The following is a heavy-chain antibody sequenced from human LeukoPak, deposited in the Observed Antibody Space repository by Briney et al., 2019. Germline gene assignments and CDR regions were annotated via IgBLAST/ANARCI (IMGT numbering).Heavy chain of an antibody. CDR3: ASGEPRYSSRIVVGDN. V-gene: IGHV4-61*02. Sequence: PSETLSLTCTVSGGSISSGSYYWSWIRQPAGKGLEWIGRIYTSGSTNYNPALKSRVTISVDTSNNQFSLKLSSVTAADTAVYYCASGEPRYSSRIVVGDNWGQGTLVTVSS. CDR2: IYTSGST. CDR1: GGSISSGSYY. D-gene: IGHD3-22*01. J-gene: IGHJ4*02.